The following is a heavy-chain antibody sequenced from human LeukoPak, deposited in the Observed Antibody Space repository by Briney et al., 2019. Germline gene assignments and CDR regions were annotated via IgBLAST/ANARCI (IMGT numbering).Heavy chain of an antibody. CDR1: GFTFSNAW. Sequence: GGSLRLSCAASGFTFSNAWMSWVRQAPGKGLEWVGRIKSKTDGGTTDYAAPVKGRFTISRDDSKNTLYLQMNSLKTEDTAVYYCTTLNIVVVPAARVEGYYYYMDVWGKGTTVTVSS. CDR3: TTLNIVVVPAARVEGYYYYMDV. J-gene: IGHJ6*03. V-gene: IGHV3-15*01. CDR2: IKSKTDGGTT. D-gene: IGHD2-2*01.